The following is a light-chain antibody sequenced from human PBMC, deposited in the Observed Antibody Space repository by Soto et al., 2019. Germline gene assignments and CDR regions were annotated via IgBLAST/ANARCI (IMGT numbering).Light chain of an antibody. J-gene: IGKJ1*01. CDR2: DAS. V-gene: IGKV3-11*01. CDR3: QQRSNWPWT. CDR1: QRISGY. Sequence: EIVMTQSPATLSVSPGERATLSCRASQRISGYLGWYQQKPGQAPRLLIYDASNRATGIPVRFSGSGSGTDYTLTLTYLELEDFAIYYCQQRSNWPWTFGQGTKV.